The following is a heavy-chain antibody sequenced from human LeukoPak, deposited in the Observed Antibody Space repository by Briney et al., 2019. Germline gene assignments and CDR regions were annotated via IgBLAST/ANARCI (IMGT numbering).Heavy chain of an antibody. CDR2: IYYSGSP. CDR3: ARKPLTGTNPTARHRGFDP. CDR1: GGSISSTSYY. D-gene: IGHD1-20*01. J-gene: IGHJ5*02. V-gene: IGHV4-39*07. Sequence: NPSETLSLTCTVSGGSISSTSYYWGWIRQPPGKGLEWIGCIYYSGSPYYNPSLKSRVTISVDTSKNQFSLKLSSVTAADTAVYYCARKPLTGTNPTARHRGFDPWGQGTLVTVSS.